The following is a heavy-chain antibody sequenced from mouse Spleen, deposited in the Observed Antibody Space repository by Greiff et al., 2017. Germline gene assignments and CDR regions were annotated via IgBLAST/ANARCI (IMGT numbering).Heavy chain of an antibody. CDR3: ASPYDYDVWFAY. CDR1: GFTFSDYG. CDR2: ISNLAYSI. D-gene: IGHD2-4*01. Sequence: EVQGVESGGGLVKPGGSLKLSCAASGFTFSDYGMAWVRQAPGKGPEWVAFISNLAYSIYYADTVTGRFTISRENAKNTLYLEMSSLRSEDTAMYYCASPYDYDVWFAYWGQGTLVTVSA. V-gene: IGHV5-15*01. J-gene: IGHJ3*01.